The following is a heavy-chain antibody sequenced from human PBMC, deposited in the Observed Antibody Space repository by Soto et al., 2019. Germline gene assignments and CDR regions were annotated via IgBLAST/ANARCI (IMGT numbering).Heavy chain of an antibody. V-gene: IGHV3-13*04. Sequence: PGGSLRLSCAASGFTFSSYDMHWVRQATGKGLEWVSAIGTAGDTYYPGSVKGRFTISRENAKNSLYLQMNSLRAGDTAVYYCARGIFRGYFDLWGRGTLVTVSS. D-gene: IGHD3-3*01. CDR1: GFTFSSYD. CDR3: ARGIFRGYFDL. CDR2: IGTAGDT. J-gene: IGHJ2*01.